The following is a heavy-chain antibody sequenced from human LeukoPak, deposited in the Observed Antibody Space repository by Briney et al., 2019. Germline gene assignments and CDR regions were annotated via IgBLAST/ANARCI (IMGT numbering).Heavy chain of an antibody. CDR1: VFPFSSYG. D-gene: IGHD5-12*01. CDR3: TRVGYIDEGIDY. CDR2: IKQDGSKK. Sequence: GGSLRLSCIASVFPFSSYGMIWVRQARWKGLEWVVNIKQDGSKKSYVDSVKGRFTISRDNAKNSLYLQMDSLRAEDTAIYYCTRVGYIDEGIDYWGQGTLVTVSS. V-gene: IGHV3-7*04. J-gene: IGHJ4*02.